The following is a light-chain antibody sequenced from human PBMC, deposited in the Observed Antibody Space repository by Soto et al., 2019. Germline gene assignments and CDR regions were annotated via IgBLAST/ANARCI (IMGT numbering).Light chain of an antibody. Sequence: EVLMTQSPATLSVSLGERATLSCRASESISSNLAWYQQRPGQPPRLLIYAASTRATDIPVRFSGSGSGTEFTLNINSLQSEDFAVYYCQQYNSWPPLTCGGGTKVEIK. J-gene: IGKJ4*02. CDR2: AAS. CDR3: QQYNSWPPLT. V-gene: IGKV3-15*01. CDR1: ESISSN.